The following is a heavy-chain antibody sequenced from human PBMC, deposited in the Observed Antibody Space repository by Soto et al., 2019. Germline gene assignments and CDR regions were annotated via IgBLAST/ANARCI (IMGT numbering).Heavy chain of an antibody. CDR1: TLRFSDHT. CDR3: ARRPDAFDI. J-gene: IGHJ3*02. Sequence: PVGALRLSCTTSTLRFSDHTMSWVRQAPGKGLEWVSDINNSGHYTYYADSVKGRFTISRDNSKNTMYLQMNNLRVEDTAMYYCARRPDAFDIWGQGTMVTVSS. V-gene: IGHV3-23*01. CDR2: INNSGHYT.